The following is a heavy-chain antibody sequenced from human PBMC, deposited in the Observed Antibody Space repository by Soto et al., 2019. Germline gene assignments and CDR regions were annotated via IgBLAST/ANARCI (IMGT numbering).Heavy chain of an antibody. V-gene: IGHV5-51*01. CDR1: GYSFTSYW. J-gene: IGHJ4*02. CDR2: IYPGDSDT. D-gene: IGHD6-19*01. Sequence: PRESLKISGKASGYSFTSYWIGWVRQIPGKGLEWMGVIYPGDSDTRYSPSFQGQVTISADKSISTAYLQWSSLKASDTAVYFCARHNEAVAATYWGQGTLVTVSS. CDR3: ARHNEAVAATY.